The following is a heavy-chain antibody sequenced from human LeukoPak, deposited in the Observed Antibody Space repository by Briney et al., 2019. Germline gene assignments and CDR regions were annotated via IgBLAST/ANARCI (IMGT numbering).Heavy chain of an antibody. Sequence: GGSLRLSCAASGFTFSDYWMHWVRQAPGKGLVWVSRVNRDGSSTSYADSVKGRFTISRDNAKNTLSLQMNSLRAEDTAVYYCARDRSISAAGDTYWGQASLVSVSS. CDR3: ARDRSISAAGDTY. J-gene: IGHJ4*01. D-gene: IGHD6-13*01. CDR2: VNRDGSST. CDR1: GFTFSDYW. V-gene: IGHV3-74*01.